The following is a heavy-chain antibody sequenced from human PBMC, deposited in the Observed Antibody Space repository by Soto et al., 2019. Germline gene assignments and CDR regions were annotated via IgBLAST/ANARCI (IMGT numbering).Heavy chain of an antibody. V-gene: IGHV1-3*01. CDR1: GYTFTSYA. CDR2: INASNGNT. D-gene: IGHD6-13*01. CDR3: ARDRFYPGYSSSWIPKPPPDTYYYYGMAV. J-gene: IGHJ6*02. Sequence: AAVKVSCKASGYTFTSYAMHWVRQARGQMLEWMGWINASNGNTKYAQKFQGRVTMTRDTSISTAYMELSRLRSDDTAVYYCARDRFYPGYSSSWIPKPPPDTYYYYGMAVWGQGTTVTVSS.